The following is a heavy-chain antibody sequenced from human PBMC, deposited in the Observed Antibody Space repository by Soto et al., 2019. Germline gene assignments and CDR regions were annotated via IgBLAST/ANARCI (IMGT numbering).Heavy chain of an antibody. CDR2: INYSGST. Sequence: QVQLQESGPGLVKPSQTLSLTCTVSGDSISSGGYFWNWIRQHPGKGLEWIGYINYSGSTDYNPSLKSRVTITVDTSKSQFSLKLSAVTAADTAVYYCARGPGIWGQGTLVTVSS. J-gene: IGHJ4*02. V-gene: IGHV4-31*03. CDR3: ARGPGI. CDR1: GDSISSGGYF.